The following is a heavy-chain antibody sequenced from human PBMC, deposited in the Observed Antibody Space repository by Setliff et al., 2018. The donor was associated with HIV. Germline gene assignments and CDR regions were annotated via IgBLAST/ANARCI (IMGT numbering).Heavy chain of an antibody. CDR2: ISPDSGDT. CDR1: GYTFTSYG. V-gene: IGHV1-2*02. CDR3: ARDAGAPGRGNPLDY. D-gene: IGHD3-10*01. J-gene: IGHJ4*02. Sequence: ASVKVSCKASGYTFTSYGISWVRQAPGQGLEWMGKISPDSGDTFYAQKFQGRVTLTRDTSITTAYMELSTLRDDDTAVYYCARDAGAPGRGNPLDYWGQGTLVTVSS.